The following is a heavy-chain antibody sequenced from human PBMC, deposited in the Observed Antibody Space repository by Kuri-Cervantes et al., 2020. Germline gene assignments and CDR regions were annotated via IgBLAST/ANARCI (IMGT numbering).Heavy chain of an antibody. D-gene: IGHD6-19*01. J-gene: IGHJ4*02. Sequence: ETLSLTCAASGFTFSSYWMHWVRQAPGKGLEWVSHISGDRSIIYYADSVKGRFTISRDNSKNTLFLQINSLRREDTAVYYCARDGDSSGLYPSFDSWGQGTLVTVSS. CDR1: GFTFSSYW. CDR2: ISGDRSII. V-gene: IGHV3-48*01. CDR3: ARDGDSSGLYPSFDS.